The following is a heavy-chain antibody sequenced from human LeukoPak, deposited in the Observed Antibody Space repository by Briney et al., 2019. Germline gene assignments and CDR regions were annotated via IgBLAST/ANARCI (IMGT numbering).Heavy chain of an antibody. J-gene: IGHJ6*03. CDR2: ISWNSGSI. CDR3: AKDRGYCSSTSCPPRGYYYYYMDV. Sequence: PGRSLRLSCAASGFTFDDYAMHWVRQAPGKGLEWVSGISWNSGSIGYADSVKGRFTISRDNSKNTLYLQMNSLRAEDTAVYYCAKDRGYCSSTSCPPRGYYYYYMDVWGKGTTVTISS. V-gene: IGHV3-9*01. D-gene: IGHD2-2*01. CDR1: GFTFDDYA.